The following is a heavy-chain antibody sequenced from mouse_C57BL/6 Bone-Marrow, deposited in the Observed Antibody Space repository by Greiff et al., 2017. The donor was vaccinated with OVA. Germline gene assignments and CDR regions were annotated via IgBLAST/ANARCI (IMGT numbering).Heavy chain of an antibody. CDR2: IYPRSGNT. D-gene: IGHD1-1*01. CDR1: GYTFTSYG. CDR3: ARWYYGSSPFAY. V-gene: IGHV1-81*01. Sequence: VQGVESGAELARPGASVKLSCKASGYTFTSYGISWVKQRTGQGLEWIGEIYPRSGNTYYNEKFKGKATLTADKSSSTAYMELRSLTSEDSAVYFCARWYYGSSPFAYWGQGTLVTVSA. J-gene: IGHJ3*01.